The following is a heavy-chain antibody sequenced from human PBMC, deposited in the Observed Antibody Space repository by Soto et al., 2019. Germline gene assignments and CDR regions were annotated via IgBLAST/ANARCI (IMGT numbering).Heavy chain of an antibody. CDR3: AREAPMVRALYGMDV. CDR2: ISSSSSTI. J-gene: IGHJ6*02. Sequence: HPGGSLRLSCAASGFTFSSYSMNWVRQAPGKGLEWVSYISSSSSTIYYADSVKGRFTISRDNAKNSLYLQMNSLRDEDTAVYYRAREAPMVRALYGMDVWGQGTTVTVSS. CDR1: GFTFSSYS. D-gene: IGHD3-10*01. V-gene: IGHV3-48*02.